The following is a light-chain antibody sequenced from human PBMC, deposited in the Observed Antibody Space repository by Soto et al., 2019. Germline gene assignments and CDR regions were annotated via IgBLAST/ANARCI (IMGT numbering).Light chain of an antibody. J-gene: IGLJ1*01. Sequence: SALTXPPSASGFPGQSVTISCTGTSSDVGYYDYVSWYQQHPGKAPKLVIYEVTKRPSGVPDRVSASKSGNTASLTVSGLRAEDEADYYCSSYAGSNNFVFGSGTKVTVL. CDR3: SSYAGSNNFV. V-gene: IGLV2-8*01. CDR2: EVT. CDR1: SSDVGYYDY.